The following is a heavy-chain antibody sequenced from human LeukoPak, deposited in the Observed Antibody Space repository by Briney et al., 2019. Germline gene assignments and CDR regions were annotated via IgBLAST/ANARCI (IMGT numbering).Heavy chain of an antibody. D-gene: IGHD3-3*01. CDR2: INPSGGST. Sequence: GASVKVSCKASGYTFTSYYMHWVRQAPGQGLEWMGIINPSGGSTSYAQKFQGRVTMTRDTSTSTVYMELSSLRSEDTAVYYCARARAGAGYDFWSGYLSHYYYYGMDVWGQGTTVTVSS. CDR3: ARARAGAGYDFWSGYLSHYYYYGMDV. CDR1: GYTFTSYY. V-gene: IGHV1-46*01. J-gene: IGHJ6*02.